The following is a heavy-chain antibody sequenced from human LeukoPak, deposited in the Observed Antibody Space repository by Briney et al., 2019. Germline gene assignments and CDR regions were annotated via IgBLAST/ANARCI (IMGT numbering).Heavy chain of an antibody. CDR2: INPNSGGT. J-gene: IGHJ4*02. CDR1: GYTFTGYY. D-gene: IGHD6-19*01. Sequence: GASVKVSCKASGYTFTGYYIHWLRQAPGQGLEWMGWINPNSGGTNYAQKFQGRVTMTRDTSISTAYMELSRLRSDDTAVYYCAGAHSWLVQASVAWGQGTLVTVSS. V-gene: IGHV1-2*02. CDR3: AGAHSWLVQASVA.